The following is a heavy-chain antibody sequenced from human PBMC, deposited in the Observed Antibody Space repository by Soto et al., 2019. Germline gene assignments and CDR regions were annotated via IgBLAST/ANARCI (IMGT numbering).Heavy chain of an antibody. CDR2: ISDSGNTI. Sequence: GSLRLSCTASGFILSDYYMNWMRQAPGKGLEWVSYISDSGNTIYYADSVKGRFTISRDNAKNSLYLQMNSLRADDTAVYYCARDRVEGAGWFDPWGRGIQVTVSS. CDR3: ARDRVEGAGWFDP. J-gene: IGHJ5*02. V-gene: IGHV3-11*01. D-gene: IGHD1-26*01. CDR1: GFILSDYY.